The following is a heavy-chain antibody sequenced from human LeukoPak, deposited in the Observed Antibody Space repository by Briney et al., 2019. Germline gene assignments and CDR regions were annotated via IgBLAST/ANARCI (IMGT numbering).Heavy chain of an antibody. V-gene: IGHV1-69*13. J-gene: IGHJ3*02. CDR1: GYTFTGYY. D-gene: IGHD3-22*01. Sequence: SVKVSCKASGYTFTGYYMHWVRQAPGQGLEWMGGIIPIFGTANYAQKFQGRVTITANESTSTAYMELSSLRSEDTAVYYCARGRTMIVVVTPFDIWGQGTMVTVSS. CDR2: IIPIFGTA. CDR3: ARGRTMIVVVTPFDI.